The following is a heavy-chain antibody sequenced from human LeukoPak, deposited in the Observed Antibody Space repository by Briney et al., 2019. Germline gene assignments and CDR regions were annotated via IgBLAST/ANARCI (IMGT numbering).Heavy chain of an antibody. V-gene: IGHV3-23*01. Sequence: GGSLRLSCAASGFTFSSYAMSWVRQAPGKGLEWVSAISGSGGSTYYADSVKGRFTISRDNSKNTPYLQMNSLRAEDTAVYYCAKPLRVRWTTGGGFDYWGQGTLVTVSS. CDR3: AKPLRVRWTTGGGFDY. D-gene: IGHD4-11*01. J-gene: IGHJ4*02. CDR2: ISGSGGST. CDR1: GFTFSSYA.